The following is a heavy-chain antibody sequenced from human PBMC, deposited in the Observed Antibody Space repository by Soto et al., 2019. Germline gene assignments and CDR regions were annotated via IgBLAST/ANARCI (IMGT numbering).Heavy chain of an antibody. D-gene: IGHD7-27*01. V-gene: IGHV3-23*01. Sequence: PGGSLRLSCAASGFSFSNYEMTWARQAPGKGLEWVAFINPSSGTTHYADSVKGRFTISRDNSKNTLYLQMDSLRVEDTAVYYCAKGLTGATYYAMDVWGQGTTVTVSS. CDR2: INPSSGTT. J-gene: IGHJ6*02. CDR3: AKGLTGATYYAMDV. CDR1: GFSFSNYE.